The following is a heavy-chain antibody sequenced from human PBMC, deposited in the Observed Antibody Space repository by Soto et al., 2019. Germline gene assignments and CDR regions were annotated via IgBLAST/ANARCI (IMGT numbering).Heavy chain of an antibody. CDR1: GYTFTSYD. Sequence: ASVKVSCKASGYTFTSYDINWVRQATGQGLEWMGWMNPNSGNTGYAQKFQGRVTMTRNTSISTAYMELSSLRSEDTAVYYCARGYSSGWPPGSDPWGQGTLVTVSS. CDR2: MNPNSGNT. D-gene: IGHD6-19*01. J-gene: IGHJ5*02. V-gene: IGHV1-8*01. CDR3: ARGYSSGWPPGSDP.